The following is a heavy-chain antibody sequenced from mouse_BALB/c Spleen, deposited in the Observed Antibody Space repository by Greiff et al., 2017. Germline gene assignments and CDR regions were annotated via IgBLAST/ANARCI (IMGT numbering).Heavy chain of an antibody. Sequence: VQLQQSGTVLARPGASVKMSCKASGYSFTSYWMHWVKQRPGQGLEWIGAIYPGNSDTSYNQKFKGKAKLTAVTSASTAYMELSSLTNEDSAVYYCTRGTATGAMDYWGQGTSVTVSS. D-gene: IGHD1-2*01. CDR2: IYPGNSDT. CDR3: TRGTATGAMDY. J-gene: IGHJ4*01. V-gene: IGHV1-5*01. CDR1: GYSFTSYW.